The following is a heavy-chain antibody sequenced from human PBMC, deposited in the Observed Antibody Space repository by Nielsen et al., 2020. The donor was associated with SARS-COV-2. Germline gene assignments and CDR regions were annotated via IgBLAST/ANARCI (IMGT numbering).Heavy chain of an antibody. CDR1: GYTFTSYD. Sequence: ASVKVSCKASGYTFTSYDINWVRQATGQGLEWMGWMNPNSGNTGYAQKFQGRVTMTRDTSTSTVYMELSSLRSEDTAVYYCARARPLVRGVIDAFDIWGQGTMVTVSS. CDR3: ARARPLVRGVIDAFDI. J-gene: IGHJ3*02. D-gene: IGHD3-10*01. V-gene: IGHV1-8*01. CDR2: MNPNSGNT.